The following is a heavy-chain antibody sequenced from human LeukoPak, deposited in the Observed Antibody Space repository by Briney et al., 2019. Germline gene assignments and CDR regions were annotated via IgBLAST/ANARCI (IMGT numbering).Heavy chain of an antibody. CDR1: GGSISSGDYY. Sequence: PSETLSLTCTVSGGSISSGDYYWSWIRQPRGKGLEWIGYIYYSGSTYYNPSLKSRVTISVDTSKTQFSLKLSSVTAADTAVYYCAVLAVAGFFDYWGQGTLVTVSS. V-gene: IGHV4-30-4*08. D-gene: IGHD6-19*01. CDR2: IYYSGST. J-gene: IGHJ4*02. CDR3: AVLAVAGFFDY.